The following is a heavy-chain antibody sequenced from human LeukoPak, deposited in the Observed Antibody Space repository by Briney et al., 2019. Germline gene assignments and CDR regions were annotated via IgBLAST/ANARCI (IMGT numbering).Heavy chain of an antibody. J-gene: IGHJ6*02. CDR3: GGMVVTTGYYGMDV. CDR2: IYPADSDT. Sequence: GESLKISCQVSGYIFTNYWIGWVRQMPGKGLESMGIIYPADSDTTYSPSFQGQVTISADKSISTAYLQWSSLKASDTAMYYCGGMVVTTGYYGMDVWGQGTTVTVSS. V-gene: IGHV5-51*01. D-gene: IGHD2-21*02. CDR1: GYIFTNYW.